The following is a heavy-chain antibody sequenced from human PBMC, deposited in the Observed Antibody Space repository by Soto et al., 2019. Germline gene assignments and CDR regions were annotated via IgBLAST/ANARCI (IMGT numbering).Heavy chain of an antibody. V-gene: IGHV3-7*03. CDR1: GFTFSDYW. D-gene: IGHD6-19*01. CDR2: IREDGGET. J-gene: IGHJ4*02. CDR3: AKDQAGVAVAGDYFDY. Sequence: EVQLAESGGDLVQSGGSLRLSCATSGFTFSDYWMNWVRQARGKGLEWVASIREDGGETHYVDSVKGRFTISRDNSKNTLFLQINSLRAEDTAVYYCAKDQAGVAVAGDYFDYWGQGTLVTVSS.